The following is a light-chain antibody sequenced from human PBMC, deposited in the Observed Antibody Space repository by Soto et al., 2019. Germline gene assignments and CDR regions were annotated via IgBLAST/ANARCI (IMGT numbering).Light chain of an antibody. CDR3: LQDYNYPYT. V-gene: IGKV1-6*01. Sequence: AIQMTQSPSSLSASVGDRVTITCRASQGIGNDLGWYQQKPGKAPKLLIYAASSLHSGVPSRFSGSESGTDFTLTISTLQPEDFATYYCLQDYNYPYTFGQGTKLEL. CDR1: QGIGND. CDR2: AAS. J-gene: IGKJ2*01.